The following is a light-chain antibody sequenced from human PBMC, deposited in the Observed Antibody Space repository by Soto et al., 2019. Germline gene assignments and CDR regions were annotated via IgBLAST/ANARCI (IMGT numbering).Light chain of an antibody. CDR1: QSISSW. CDR2: KAS. V-gene: IGKV1-5*03. J-gene: IGKJ2*01. Sequence: DIQMTQSPSTLSASVGDRVTITCRASQSISSWLAWYQQKPGKAPKLLIYKASSLESGVPSRFSGSGSGTEFTLPISSLQPDDFATYCCQQYNSYPTFGQGTKLEIK. CDR3: QQYNSYPT.